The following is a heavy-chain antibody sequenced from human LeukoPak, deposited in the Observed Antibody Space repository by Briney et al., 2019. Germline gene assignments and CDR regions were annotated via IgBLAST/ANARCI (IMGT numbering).Heavy chain of an antibody. J-gene: IGHJ4*02. Sequence: SVKVSCKASGDTFSSYAISWVRQAPGQGLEWMGRIIPILGIANYAQKFQGRVTITADKSTSTAYMELSSLRSEDTAVYYCARDLIYCSSTSCYTGDYWGQGTLVTVSS. D-gene: IGHD2-2*02. CDR2: IIPILGIA. CDR1: GDTFSSYA. CDR3: ARDLIYCSSTSCYTGDY. V-gene: IGHV1-69*04.